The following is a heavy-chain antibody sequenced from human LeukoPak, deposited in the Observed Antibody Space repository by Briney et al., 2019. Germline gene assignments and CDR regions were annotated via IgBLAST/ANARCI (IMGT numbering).Heavy chain of an antibody. CDR2: MNPNSGNS. J-gene: IGHJ4*02. CDR1: GYTFISYD. V-gene: IGHV1-8*01. CDR3: ARGVRARGYYFDY. Sequence: ASVKVSCKASGYTFISYDINWVRQATGQRLEWMGWMNPNSGNSGYAQKFQGRVTMTRDTSISTIYMELTSLRSDDTAVYYCARGVRARGYYFDYWGQGTLVTVSS.